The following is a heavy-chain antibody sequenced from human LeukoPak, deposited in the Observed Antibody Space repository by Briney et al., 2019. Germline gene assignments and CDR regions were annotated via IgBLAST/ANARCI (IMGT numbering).Heavy chain of an antibody. D-gene: IGHD1-26*01. CDR3: ARVWELSFDY. J-gene: IGHJ4*01. CDR2: IYTSGAT. CDR1: GFTVSNDY. Sequence: GGSLRLSCAASGFTVSNDYMSWVRQAPGKGLQWVSLIYTSGATSYADSVKGRFTISRDISKNTLYLQMNSLRAEYSALYYCARVWELSFDYWGHGTLVTVSS. V-gene: IGHV3-53*01.